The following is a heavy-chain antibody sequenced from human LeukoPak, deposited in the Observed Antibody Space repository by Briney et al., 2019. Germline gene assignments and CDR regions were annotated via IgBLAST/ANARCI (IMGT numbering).Heavy chain of an antibody. V-gene: IGHV3-30-3*01. J-gene: IGHJ4*02. CDR1: GFTFSSYA. D-gene: IGHD1-1*01. Sequence: GGSLRLSCAASGFTFSSYAMHWVRQAPGKGLEWVAVISYDGSNKYYADSVKGRFTISRDNSKNTLYLQMNSLRAEDTAVYYCARDLEGLDYWGQGTLVTVSS. CDR3: ARDLEGLDY. CDR2: ISYDGSNK.